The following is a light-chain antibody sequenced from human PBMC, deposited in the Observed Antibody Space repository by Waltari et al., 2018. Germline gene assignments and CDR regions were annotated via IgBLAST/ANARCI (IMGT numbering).Light chain of an antibody. CDR2: RNK. V-gene: IGLV1-47*01. J-gene: IGLJ2*01. CDR3: AAWDDSLSGPV. CDR1: SSNIGSNY. Sequence: QSVLTQPPSASGTPGQRVTISCSGSSSNIGSNYVYWYQQLPGTAPKLLIDRNKQRPSGGPDRFSGSKSGTSASLAISGLRSEDEADYYCAAWDDSLSGPVFGGGTKLTVL.